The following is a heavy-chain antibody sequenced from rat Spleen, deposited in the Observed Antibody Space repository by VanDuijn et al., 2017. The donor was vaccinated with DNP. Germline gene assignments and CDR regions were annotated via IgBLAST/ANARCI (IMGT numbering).Heavy chain of an antibody. V-gene: IGHV5-22*01. CDR1: GFSFSDYY. J-gene: IGHJ2*01. CDR2: IRYDGGST. CDR3: ARHVLPLRVWDY. Sequence: EVQLVESGGGLVQPGRSLKLSCAASGFSFSDYYMAWVRQAPTKGLQWVAYIRYDGGSTYYGDSVKGRFTISRDNAKNTLYLQMNSLRSEDQATYYCARHVLPLRVWDYWGQGVMVTVSS. D-gene: IGHD1-4*01.